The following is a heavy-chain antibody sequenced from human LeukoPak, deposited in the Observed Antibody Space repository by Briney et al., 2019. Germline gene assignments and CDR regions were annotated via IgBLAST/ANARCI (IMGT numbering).Heavy chain of an antibody. D-gene: IGHD4-17*01. Sequence: SETLSLTCAVYGGSFSGYYWSWIRQPPGKGLEWIGEINHSGSTNYNPSLKSRVTISVDTSKNQFSLNLSSVTAADTAIYYCARDSTPYGHSGYWGQGILVTVSP. CDR3: ARDSTPYGHSGY. CDR2: INHSGST. V-gene: IGHV4-34*01. J-gene: IGHJ4*02. CDR1: GGSFSGYY.